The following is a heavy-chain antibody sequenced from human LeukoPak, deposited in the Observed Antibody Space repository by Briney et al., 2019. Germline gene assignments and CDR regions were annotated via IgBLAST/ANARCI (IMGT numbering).Heavy chain of an antibody. J-gene: IGHJ4*02. D-gene: IGHD6-13*01. CDR3: ARDSSPIAAASKDY. Sequence: GGSLRLSCAASGFTFSSYWMSWVRQAPGKGLEWVANIKQDGSEKYYVDSVKGRFTISRDNAKNSLYLLMNSLRAEDTAVYYCARDSSPIAAASKDYWGQGTLVTVSS. V-gene: IGHV3-7*01. CDR1: GFTFSSYW. CDR2: IKQDGSEK.